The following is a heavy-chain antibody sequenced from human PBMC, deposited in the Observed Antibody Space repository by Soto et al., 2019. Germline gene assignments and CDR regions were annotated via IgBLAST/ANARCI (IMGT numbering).Heavy chain of an antibody. CDR2: IYYSGST. Sequence: SETLSLTCTVSGGSISSSSYYWGWIRQPPGKGLEWIGSIYYSGSTYYNPSLKSRVTISVDTSKNQFSLKLSSVTAADTAVYYCASPSGLYCGSTSCYSVGDYYYYGMDVWGQGTTVTVSS. V-gene: IGHV4-39*01. CDR3: ASPSGLYCGSTSCYSVGDYYYYGMDV. J-gene: IGHJ6*02. CDR1: GGSISSSSYY. D-gene: IGHD2-2*01.